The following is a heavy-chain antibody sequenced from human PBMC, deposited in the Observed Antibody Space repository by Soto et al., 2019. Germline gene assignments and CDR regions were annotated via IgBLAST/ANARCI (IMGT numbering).Heavy chain of an antibody. CDR2: IYWDDDK. CDR3: AHSRPVLLWFGELPYFDY. Sequence: QITLKESGPTLVKPTQTLTLTCTFSGFSLSTSGVGVGWIRQPPGKALEWLALIYWDDDKRYSPSLKSRLTITKDTSKNQVVLTMTNMDPVDTATYYCAHSRPVLLWFGELPYFDYWGQGTLVTVSS. D-gene: IGHD3-10*01. V-gene: IGHV2-5*02. CDR1: GFSLSTSGVG. J-gene: IGHJ4*02.